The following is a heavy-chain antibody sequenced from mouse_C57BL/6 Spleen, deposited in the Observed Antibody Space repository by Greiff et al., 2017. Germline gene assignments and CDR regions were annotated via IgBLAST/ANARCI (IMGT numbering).Heavy chain of an antibody. CDR2: IDPSDSYT. CDR3: AREGGQLRLPDY. J-gene: IGHJ2*01. D-gene: IGHD3-2*02. Sequence: QVQLQQPGAELVKPGASVKLSCKASGYTFTSYWMQWVKQRPGQGLEWIGEIDPSDSYTNYNQKFKGKATLTVDTSSSTAYMQLSSLTSEDSAVYYCAREGGQLRLPDYWSQGTTLTVSS. CDR1: GYTFTSYW. V-gene: IGHV1-50*01.